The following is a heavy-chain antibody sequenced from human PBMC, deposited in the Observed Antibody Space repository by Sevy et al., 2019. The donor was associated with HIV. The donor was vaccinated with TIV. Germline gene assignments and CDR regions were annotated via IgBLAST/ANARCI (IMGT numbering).Heavy chain of an antibody. Sequence: GGSLRLSCAASGFTFSSYGMHWVRQAPGKGLEWVALIWYDGKHNYYADSVKGRFTIARDNANHLLYLEVSSLRAEDTAVYYWVRGQDYFGSDSSNLDSWGQGTLVTVSS. CDR1: GFTFSSYG. CDR2: IWYDGKHN. V-gene: IGHV3-33*01. J-gene: IGHJ4*02. CDR3: VRGQDYFGSDSSNLDS. D-gene: IGHD3-10*01.